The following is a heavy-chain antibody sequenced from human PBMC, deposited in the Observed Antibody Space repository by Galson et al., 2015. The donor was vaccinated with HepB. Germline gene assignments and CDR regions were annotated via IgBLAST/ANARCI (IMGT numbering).Heavy chain of an antibody. D-gene: IGHD2-21*02. Sequence: SVKVSCKASGGTFSSYTISWVRQAPGQGLEWMGRIIPILGIANYAQKFQGRVTITADKSTSTAYMELSSLRSEDTAVYYCARDLTYCGGDCYPSWFDPWGQGTLVTVSS. CDR3: ARDLTYCGGDCYPSWFDP. V-gene: IGHV1-69*04. CDR1: GGTFSSYT. J-gene: IGHJ5*02. CDR2: IIPILGIA.